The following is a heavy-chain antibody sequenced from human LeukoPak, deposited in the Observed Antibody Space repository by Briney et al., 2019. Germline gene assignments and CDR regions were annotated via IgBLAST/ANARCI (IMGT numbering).Heavy chain of an antibody. Sequence: AGGSLRLSCAASGFTFSSCGMHWVRQAPGKGLEWVAVISYDGSNKYYADSVKGRFTISRDNSKNTLYLQMNSLRAEDTAVYYCARGLHYYYYGMDVWGQGTTVTVSS. CDR2: ISYDGSNK. CDR3: ARGLHYYYYGMDV. V-gene: IGHV3-30*03. D-gene: IGHD3-10*01. CDR1: GFTFSSCG. J-gene: IGHJ6*02.